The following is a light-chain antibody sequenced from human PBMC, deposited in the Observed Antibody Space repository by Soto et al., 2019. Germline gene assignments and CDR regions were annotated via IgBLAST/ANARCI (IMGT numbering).Light chain of an antibody. V-gene: IGKV1-9*01. CDR2: AAS. CDR3: QQLDAYPRT. CDR1: QGISSY. J-gene: IGKJ1*01. Sequence: IQLTQSPSSLSASVGDRVTITCRASQGISSYLAWYQQKPGQAPKLLIYAASTLQSGVPSRFSGSGFGTDFTLTISSLQPEDFATYYCQQLDAYPRTFGQGTKVDNK.